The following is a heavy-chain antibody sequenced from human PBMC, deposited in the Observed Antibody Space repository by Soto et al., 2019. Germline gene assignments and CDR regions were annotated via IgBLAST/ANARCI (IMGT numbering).Heavy chain of an antibody. CDR2: ISYDGHYT. CDR1: GFTFSSYG. J-gene: IGHJ4*02. Sequence: GGSLRLSCAASGFTFSSYGIHWVRQAPGKGLEWVAVISYDGHYTNYADSVKGRFIISRNNSKNTVYLQMNSLRGEDTAMYYCAKDRLIRVGARQFDYWGQGALVTVSS. CDR3: AKDRLIRVGARQFDY. D-gene: IGHD1-26*01. V-gene: IGHV3-30*18.